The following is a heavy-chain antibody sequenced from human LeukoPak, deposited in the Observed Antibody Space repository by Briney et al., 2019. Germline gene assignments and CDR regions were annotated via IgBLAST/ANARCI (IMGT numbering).Heavy chain of an antibody. V-gene: IGHV4-61*02. Sequence: SETLSLTCTVSGASISSGSYYWSWIRQPAGKGLEWIGRVYTSGSTNYNPSLKSRVNISLDTPKNQFSLKLISVTAADTAVYFCARLQWLSTPFFDYWAREPWSPSPQ. CDR2: VYTSGST. J-gene: IGHJ4*02. D-gene: IGHD6-19*01. CDR1: GASISSGSYY. CDR3: ARLQWLSTPFFDY.